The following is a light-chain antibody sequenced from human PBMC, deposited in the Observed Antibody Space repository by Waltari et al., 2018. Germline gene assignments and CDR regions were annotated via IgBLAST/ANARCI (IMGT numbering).Light chain of an antibody. CDR1: QSPLHSTGYNY. J-gene: IGKJ5*01. Sequence: EIVLTQSRLALPGTLGEPASISCTSSQSPLHSTGYNYLDWYVQRPGLPPRLLIHFASYRASGVPDRFSGSGSVTDFTLTISKLEAEDVGVYYCMQALHTSITFGQGTRLEIK. CDR3: MQALHTSIT. CDR2: FAS. V-gene: IGKV2-28*01.